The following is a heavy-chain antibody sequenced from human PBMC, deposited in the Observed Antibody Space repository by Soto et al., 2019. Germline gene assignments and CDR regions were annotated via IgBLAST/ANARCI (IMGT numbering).Heavy chain of an antibody. CDR3: AMGAPGRGRIDD. Sequence: GGSLRLSCAASGFTFSSYAMSWVRQAPGKGLEWVSIISTTGGTTYYADSVKGRFTISRDNSENTLYLQMNGLRAEDTAVYYGAMGAPGRGRIDDWGQGTRVTVSS. CDR1: GFTFSSYA. V-gene: IGHV3-23*01. D-gene: IGHD1-26*01. CDR2: ISTTGGTT. J-gene: IGHJ4*02.